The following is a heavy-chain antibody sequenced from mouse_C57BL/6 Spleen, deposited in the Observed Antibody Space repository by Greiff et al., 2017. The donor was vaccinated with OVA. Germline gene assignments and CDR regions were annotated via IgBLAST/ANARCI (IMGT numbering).Heavy chain of an antibody. CDR3: ASVRITTVVADRFAY. CDR1: GYSFTDYN. D-gene: IGHD1-1*01. J-gene: IGHJ3*01. V-gene: IGHV1-39*01. Sequence: VHVKQSGPELVKPGASVKISCKASGYSFTDYNMNWVKQSHGQSLEWIGVINPNYGTTSYNQKFKGKATLTVDQSSSTAYMQLNSLTSEDSAVYYCASVRITTVVADRFAYWGKGTLVTVSA. CDR2: INPNYGTT.